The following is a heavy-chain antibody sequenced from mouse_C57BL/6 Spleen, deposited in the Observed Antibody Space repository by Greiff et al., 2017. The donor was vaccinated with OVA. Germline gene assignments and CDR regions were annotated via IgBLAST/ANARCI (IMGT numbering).Heavy chain of an antibody. J-gene: IGHJ2*01. Sequence: QVQLQQSGAELARPGASVKLSCKASGYTFTSYGISWVKQRTGQGLEWIGEIYPRSGNTYYNEKFKCKATLTADKSSSTAYMELRSLTSEDSAVYFGAREETDSFDYWGQGTTLTVSS. CDR1: GYTFTSYG. D-gene: IGHD4-1*01. CDR2: IYPRSGNT. CDR3: AREETDSFDY. V-gene: IGHV1-81*01.